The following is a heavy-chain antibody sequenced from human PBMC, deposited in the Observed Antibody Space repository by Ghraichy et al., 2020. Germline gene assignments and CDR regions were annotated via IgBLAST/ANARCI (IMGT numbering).Heavy chain of an antibody. D-gene: IGHD2-15*01. CDR1: GFTFSDNG. Sequence: GGSLRLSCEASGFTFSDNGMHWVHHVPGKGLEWVAVIWYDGNNKDYADSVKGRFTISRDNPKNTLFLQMNSLRAEDTAVYYCARDKGAAATTGMDVWGQGTTVTVSS. J-gene: IGHJ6*02. V-gene: IGHV3-33*01. CDR3: ARDKGAAATTGMDV. CDR2: IWYDGNNK.